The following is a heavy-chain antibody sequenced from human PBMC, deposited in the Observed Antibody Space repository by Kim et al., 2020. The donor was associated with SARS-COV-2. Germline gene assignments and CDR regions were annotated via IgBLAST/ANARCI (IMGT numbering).Heavy chain of an antibody. Sequence: YAQKLQGRVTMTTDTSTSTAYMELRSLRSDDTAVYYCARDMYILTGYFDYWGQGTLVTVSS. V-gene: IGHV1-18*01. J-gene: IGHJ4*02. D-gene: IGHD3-9*01. CDR3: ARDMYILTGYFDY.